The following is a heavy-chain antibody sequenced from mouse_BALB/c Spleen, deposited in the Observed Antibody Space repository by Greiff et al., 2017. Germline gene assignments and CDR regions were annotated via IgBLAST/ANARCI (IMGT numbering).Heavy chain of an antibody. D-gene: IGHD1-2*01. Sequence: VQLKQSGAELVKPGASVKLSCTASGFNIKDTYMHWVKQRPEQGLEWIGRIDPANGNTKYDPKFQGKATITADTSSNTAYLQLSSLTSEDTAVYYCARVITTATKFAYWGQGTLVTVSA. V-gene: IGHV14-3*02. CDR1: GFNIKDTY. J-gene: IGHJ3*01. CDR3: ARVITTATKFAY. CDR2: IDPANGNT.